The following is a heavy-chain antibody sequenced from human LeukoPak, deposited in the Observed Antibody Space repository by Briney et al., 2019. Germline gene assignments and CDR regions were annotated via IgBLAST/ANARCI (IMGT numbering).Heavy chain of an antibody. CDR2: INPSGGGT. CDR1: GNTFTSYY. Sequence: ASVKVSCKASGNTFTSYYMHWVRQAPGQGLEWMGVINPSGGGTTYAQKFQGRVTMTRDMSTSTVYMELSSLRSEDTAMYYCARSPPGYYYFDYWGQGTLVTVSS. D-gene: IGHD6-25*01. CDR3: ARSPPGYYYFDY. V-gene: IGHV1-46*01. J-gene: IGHJ4*02.